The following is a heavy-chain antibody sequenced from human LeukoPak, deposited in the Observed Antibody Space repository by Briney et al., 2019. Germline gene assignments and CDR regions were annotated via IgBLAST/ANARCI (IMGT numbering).Heavy chain of an antibody. V-gene: IGHV1-69*04. Sequence: SVKASCKASGGTFSSYAISWVRQAPGQGLEWMGRIIPIFGIANYAQKFQGRVTITADKSTSTAYMELRSLRSDDTAVYYCARARQWLPTGGFDYWGQGTLVTVSS. CDR2: IIPIFGIA. CDR3: ARARQWLPTGGFDY. CDR1: GGTFSSYA. D-gene: IGHD6-19*01. J-gene: IGHJ4*02.